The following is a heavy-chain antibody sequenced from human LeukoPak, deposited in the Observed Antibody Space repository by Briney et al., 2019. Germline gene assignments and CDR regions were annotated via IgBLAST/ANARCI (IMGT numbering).Heavy chain of an antibody. J-gene: IGHJ6*03. CDR1: GCSISSYY. CDR2: IYYSGGT. Sequence: SGTLSLTCTVSGCSISSYYWSWIRQPPGKGLEWIGYIYYSGGTSYNPSLKSRVTISVDTSTNEFSLKFNSLTDADTAVYYCARVRGGDQLLFSPDYYYYMDVWGKGTTVTVSS. V-gene: IGHV4-59*01. D-gene: IGHD2-21*02. CDR3: ARVRGGDQLLFSPDYYYYMDV.